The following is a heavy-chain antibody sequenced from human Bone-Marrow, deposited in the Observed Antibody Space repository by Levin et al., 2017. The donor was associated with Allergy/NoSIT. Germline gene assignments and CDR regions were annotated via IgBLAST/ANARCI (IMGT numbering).Heavy chain of an antibody. CDR1: GYTFTSYD. CDR3: ARGKPPPSLAAAGSHFDY. CDR2: MNPNSGNT. J-gene: IGHJ4*02. V-gene: IGHV1-8*01. D-gene: IGHD6-13*01. Sequence: AGGSLRLSCKASGYTFTSYDINWVRQATGQGLEWMGWMNPNSGNTGYAQKFQGRVTMTRNTSISTAYMELSSLRSEDTAVYYCARGKPPPSLAAAGSHFDYWGQGTLVTVSS.